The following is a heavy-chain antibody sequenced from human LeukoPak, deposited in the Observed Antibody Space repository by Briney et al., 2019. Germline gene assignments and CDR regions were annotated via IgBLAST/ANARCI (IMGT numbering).Heavy chain of an antibody. CDR2: IYSGGST. Sequence: PGGSLRLSCAASGFTFSSYSMNWVRQAPGKGLEWVSVIYSGGSTYYADSVKGRFTISRHNSKNTLYLQMNSLRAEDTAVYYCARGIGGAFVYWGQGTLVTVSS. CDR1: GFTFSSYS. D-gene: IGHD3-16*01. CDR3: ARGIGGAFVY. V-gene: IGHV3-53*04. J-gene: IGHJ4*02.